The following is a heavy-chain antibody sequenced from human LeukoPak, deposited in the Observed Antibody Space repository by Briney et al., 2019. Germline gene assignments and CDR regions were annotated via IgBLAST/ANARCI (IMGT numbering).Heavy chain of an antibody. Sequence: SETLSLTCTVSGRSISSYYWSWIRQPAGKGLEWIGRIYTSGSTNYNPSLKSRVTMSVDTSKNQFSLKLSSVTAADTAVYYCARDRWKFHSSSAYYYYMDVWGKGTTVTVSS. CDR2: IYTSGST. V-gene: IGHV4-4*07. CDR1: GRSISSYY. CDR3: ARDRWKFHSSSAYYYYMDV. D-gene: IGHD6-6*01. J-gene: IGHJ6*03.